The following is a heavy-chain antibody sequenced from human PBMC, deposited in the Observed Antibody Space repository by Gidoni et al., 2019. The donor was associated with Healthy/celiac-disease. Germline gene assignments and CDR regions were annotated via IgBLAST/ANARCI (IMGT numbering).Heavy chain of an antibody. V-gene: IGHV3-49*03. J-gene: IGHJ4*02. CDR2: IRSKEYGGKT. CDR1: GFTFGDYA. D-gene: IGHD1-7*01. Sequence: LQLVESGGGLVQPVRSLRLSCNDSGFTFGDYALRWLRQAPGKGLEGVCFIRSKEYGGKTEEAGSVKGRFTISRDDSKSSAYLQMNSLKTEDTAVYYCARAGNWNYRFDHWGQGTLVTVSS. CDR3: ARAGNWNYRFDH.